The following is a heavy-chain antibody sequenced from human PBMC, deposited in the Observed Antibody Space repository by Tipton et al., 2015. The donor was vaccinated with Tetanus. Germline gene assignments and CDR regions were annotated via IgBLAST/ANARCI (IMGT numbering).Heavy chain of an antibody. CDR1: SGSISSSNYH. D-gene: IGHD3-9*01. Sequence: TLSLTCIVSSGSISSSNYHWGWIRQPPGKGLEWIGSIHYSGSTYYNPSLKSRVTTSLDPSKNQFSLKLSSVTAADTAVYYCARGRGGRARDRQRYVDWLPPKAGDYWGQGTLVTVSS. J-gene: IGHJ4*01. CDR3: ARGRGGRARDRQRYVDWLPPKAGDY. CDR2: IHYSGST. V-gene: IGHV4-39*07.